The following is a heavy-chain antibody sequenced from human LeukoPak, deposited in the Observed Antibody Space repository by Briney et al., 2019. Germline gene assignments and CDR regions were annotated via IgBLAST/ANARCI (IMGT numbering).Heavy chain of an antibody. D-gene: IGHD4-17*01. CDR3: ARADGDEYYLDS. CDR2: FNPKIDVT. V-gene: IGHV1-2*02. CDR1: GYTFTAYY. J-gene: IGHJ5*01. Sequence: ASVKVSCKSSGYTFTAYYLHWVRQAPGQGREWLGGFNPKIDVTDYGKKSQGTVALTRDTSISTAYMELSGRTSDDTAVYFCARADGDEYYLDSWGQGTLVTVSS.